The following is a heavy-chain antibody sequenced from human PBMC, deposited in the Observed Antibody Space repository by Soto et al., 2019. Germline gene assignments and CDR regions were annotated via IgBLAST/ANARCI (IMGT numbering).Heavy chain of an antibody. Sequence: SETLSLTCTVYGWSFSGYYWSWIRQPPGKGLEWIGEINHSGSTNHNPSLKSRVTISVDTSKNQFSLKLSSVTAADTAVYYCARRRTIFGVVIRGNWFDPWGQGTLVTVSS. CDR1: GWSFSGYY. CDR2: INHSGST. V-gene: IGHV4-34*01. D-gene: IGHD3-3*01. J-gene: IGHJ5*02. CDR3: ARRRTIFGVVIRGNWFDP.